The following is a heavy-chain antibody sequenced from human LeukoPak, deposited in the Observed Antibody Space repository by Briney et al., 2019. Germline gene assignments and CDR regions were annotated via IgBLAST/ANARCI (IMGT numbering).Heavy chain of an antibody. J-gene: IGHJ4*02. CDR2: ISGSGGTT. Sequence: TGGSLRLSCAASGFTFSSYAMSWVRQAPGKRLEWVSAISGSGGTTYYADSVKGRFTVSRDNSKNTLYLQMNSLRAEDTAVYYCAKDFVGYSYGAFDCWGQGTLVTVSS. CDR1: GFTFSSYA. V-gene: IGHV3-23*01. D-gene: IGHD5-18*01. CDR3: AKDFVGYSYGAFDC.